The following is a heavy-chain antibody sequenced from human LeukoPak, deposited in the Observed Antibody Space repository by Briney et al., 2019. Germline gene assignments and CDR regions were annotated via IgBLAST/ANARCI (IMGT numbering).Heavy chain of an antibody. V-gene: IGHV3-33*01. CDR3: ARNSALDY. D-gene: IGHD2/OR15-2a*01. CDR1: GFTFSSYG. CDR2: MWSDGSNK. Sequence: AGGSLRLSCAASGFTFSSYGMHWVRQAPGKGLEWVAVMWSDGSNKYHADSVKGRFTISRDNSKNTLYLQMNSLRAKDTAVYYCARNSALDYWGQGTLVTVSS. J-gene: IGHJ4*02.